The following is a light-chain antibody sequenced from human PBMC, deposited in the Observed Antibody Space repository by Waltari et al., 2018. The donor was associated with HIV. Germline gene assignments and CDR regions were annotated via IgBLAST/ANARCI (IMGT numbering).Light chain of an antibody. CDR3: QQYYSIPPT. V-gene: IGKV1-NL1*01. J-gene: IGKJ1*01. Sequence: DIQMTQSPSSLSASVGDRVTITCRASQGISNSLAWYQQKPGKAPNFLLYAASRLESGVPSRFSGSGSGTDYTLTISSLQPEDFGTYDCQQYYSIPPTFGQGTKVEIK. CDR1: QGISNS. CDR2: AAS.